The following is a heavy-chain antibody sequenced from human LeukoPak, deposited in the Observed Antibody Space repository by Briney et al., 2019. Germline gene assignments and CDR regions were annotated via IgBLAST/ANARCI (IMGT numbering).Heavy chain of an antibody. D-gene: IGHD2-15*01. CDR2: FTGSAGST. Sequence: GGSLRLAWAATGSTIGSYAMTWVRLAPGKGVYFSSGFTGSAGSTHYADSVKGRFTISRDNSKNTLYLEMTSLRAEDTAIYYCAKDGGYCSGAICSSRPYFFYYYMDVWGKGTTVPVSS. CDR3: AKDGGYCSGAICSSRPYFFYYYMDV. CDR1: GSTIGSYA. V-gene: IGHV3-23*01. J-gene: IGHJ6*03.